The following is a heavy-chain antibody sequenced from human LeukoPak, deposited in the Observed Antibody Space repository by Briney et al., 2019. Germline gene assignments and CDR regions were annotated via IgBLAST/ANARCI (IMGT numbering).Heavy chain of an antibody. J-gene: IGHJ4*02. D-gene: IGHD2-2*01. CDR1: GFTFSSYA. V-gene: IGHV3-23*01. CDR3: AKCSTFSNLYYFDY. Sequence: GGTLRLSCAASGFTFSSYAMSWVRQAPGKGLEWVSAISGSGGSTYYADSVKGRFTISRDNSKNTLYLQMNSLRAEDTAVYYCAKCSTFSNLYYFDYWGQGTLVTVSS. CDR2: ISGSGGST.